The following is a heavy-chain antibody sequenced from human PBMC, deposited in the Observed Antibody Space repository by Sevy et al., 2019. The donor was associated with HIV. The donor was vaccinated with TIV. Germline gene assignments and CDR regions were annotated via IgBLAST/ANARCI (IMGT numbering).Heavy chain of an antibody. Sequence: GGSLRLSCAVSGFTFSDYYMTWIRQSPGKGLEWVSYISSGSSYTNYADSVKGRFTISRDNAKNSQYLEIHTLRPEDTAVYYCARSRSNYADYYFDYWGQGTVVTVSS. CDR2: ISSGSSYT. J-gene: IGHJ4*02. CDR1: GFTFSDYY. CDR3: ARSRSNYADYYFDY. D-gene: IGHD4-17*01. V-gene: IGHV3-11*06.